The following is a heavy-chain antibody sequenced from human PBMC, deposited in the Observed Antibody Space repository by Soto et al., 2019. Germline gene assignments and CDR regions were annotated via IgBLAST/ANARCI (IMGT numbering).Heavy chain of an antibody. CDR2: ISGNGANT. CDR1: GLTFSTYA. V-gene: IGHV3-23*01. D-gene: IGHD3-10*01. CDR3: AKAPPDYSGAGRGYYKAGGDY. J-gene: IGHJ4*02. Sequence: EVQLLGSGGGLVQPGGSLRLSCAASGLTFSTYAMSWVRQAPGKGLEWVSSISGNGANTYYTDSVKGRFIISSDNSKNSLLLRKTSLSAADKALYYCAKAPPDYSGAGRGYYKAGGDYWGQGTLVTVSS.